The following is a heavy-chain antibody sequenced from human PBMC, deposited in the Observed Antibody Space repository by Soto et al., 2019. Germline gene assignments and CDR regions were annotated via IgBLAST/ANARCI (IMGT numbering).Heavy chain of an antibody. CDR1: GFTFSSYW. CDR3: ARPVATSFLFTY. D-gene: IGHD5-12*01. Sequence: GSLRLSCAASGFTFSSYWMSWVRQASGKGLEWVATIKQDGSEKYYVDSVKGRFTISRDNGKNSLYLQMSSLRAEDTAVYYCARPVATSFLFTYWGQGTLVTVSS. V-gene: IGHV3-7*01. J-gene: IGHJ4*02. CDR2: IKQDGSEK.